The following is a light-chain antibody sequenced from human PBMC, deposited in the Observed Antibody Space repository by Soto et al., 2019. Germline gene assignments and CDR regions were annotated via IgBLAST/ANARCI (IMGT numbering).Light chain of an antibody. CDR2: DNN. Sequence: QSVLTQPPSVSAAPGQKVTISCSGSSSNIGNNYVSWYQQLPGTAPKLLIYDNNKRPSGVPARFSGSKSGTSASLAISGLRSEDEADYYCGGWDDSLSGPVFGGGTKLTVL. CDR1: SSNIGNNY. J-gene: IGLJ2*01. V-gene: IGLV1-51*01. CDR3: GGWDDSLSGPV.